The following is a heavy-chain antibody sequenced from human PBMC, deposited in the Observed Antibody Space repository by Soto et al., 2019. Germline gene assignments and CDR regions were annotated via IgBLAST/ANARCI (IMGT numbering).Heavy chain of an antibody. V-gene: IGHV3-23*01. CDR3: AKGTYSGYVSWFDP. D-gene: IGHD5-12*01. CDR1: GFAFSTYA. J-gene: IGHJ5*02. CDR2: ISGSGGST. Sequence: EVQVLESGGGLVQPGGSLSLSCAASGFAFSTYAMSWVRQAPGKGLEWVASISGSGGSTYYADSAKGRFTISRDNSQNTVMLQMNNLSAEDTAVYHCAKGTYSGYVSWFDPWGQGTLVSVSS.